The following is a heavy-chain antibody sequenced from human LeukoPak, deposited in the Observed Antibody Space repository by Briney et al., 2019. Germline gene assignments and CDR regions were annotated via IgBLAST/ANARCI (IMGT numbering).Heavy chain of an antibody. CDR3: ARGGSSSTLDY. J-gene: IGHJ4*02. D-gene: IGHD6-6*01. V-gene: IGHV1-8*03. Sequence: ASVKVSCKASGYTFTIYDVNWVRQATGQGLEWMGWMNPNSGNTGYAQKFQGRVTITRNTSISTAYMELSSLRSEDTAVYYCARGGSSSTLDYWGQGTLVTVSS. CDR1: GYTFTIYD. CDR2: MNPNSGNT.